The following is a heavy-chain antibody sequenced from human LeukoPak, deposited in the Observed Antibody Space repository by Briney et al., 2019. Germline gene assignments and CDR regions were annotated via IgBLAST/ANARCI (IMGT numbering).Heavy chain of an antibody. J-gene: IGHJ4*02. CDR2: ISAYNGNT. Sequence: ASVKVSCKASGYTFTSYGISWVRQAPGQGLEWMGWISAYNGNTNYAQKLQGRVTMTTDTSMSTAYMELRSLRSDDTAVYYCARNKILTGYYMLPDYFDYWGQGTLVTVSS. CDR3: ARNKILTGYYMLPDYFDY. V-gene: IGHV1-18*01. CDR1: GYTFTSYG. D-gene: IGHD3-9*01.